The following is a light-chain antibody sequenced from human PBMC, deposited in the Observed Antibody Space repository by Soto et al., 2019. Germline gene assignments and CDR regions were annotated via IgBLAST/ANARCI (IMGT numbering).Light chain of an antibody. V-gene: IGLV1-44*01. CDR3: AAWDDSLNGVE. Sequence: QSALTQSPSASGTPGQRVTISCSGSSSNIGSSTVNWYQHLPGTAPKLLIYSNNARSSGVPDRFSGSKSGTSASLAISGLQSEDEADYYCAAWDDSLNGVEFGGGTKLTVL. CDR1: SSNIGSST. CDR2: SNN. J-gene: IGLJ2*01.